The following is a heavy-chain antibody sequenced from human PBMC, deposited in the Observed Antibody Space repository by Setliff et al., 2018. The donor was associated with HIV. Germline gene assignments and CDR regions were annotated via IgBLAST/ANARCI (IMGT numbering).Heavy chain of an antibody. CDR1: NYSISSGYY. CDR3: ASGYNYAYSDY. J-gene: IGHJ4*02. CDR2: MYHSGST. Sequence: SETLSLTCAVSNYSISSGYYWGWIRQSPGKGLEWIGSMYHSGSTYSNPSLKSRVTMSIDTSKNQLSLKLRSVTAADTAVYYCASGYNYAYSDYWGQGMLVTVSS. V-gene: IGHV4-38-2*01. D-gene: IGHD5-18*01.